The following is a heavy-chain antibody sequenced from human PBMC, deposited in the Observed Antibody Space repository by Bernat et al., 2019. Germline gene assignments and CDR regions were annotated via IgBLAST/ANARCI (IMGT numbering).Heavy chain of an antibody. CDR1: GFTFSSYS. Sequence: EVQLLESGGGLVQPGGSLRLSCAASGFTFSSYSMNWVRQAPGMGLEWVSYISSSSTTIYYADSVKGRFTMSRDNAKNSLYLQMNSLRAEDTAVYYCARGGGSGRSPFDYWGQGTLVTVSS. V-gene: IGHV3-48*01. J-gene: IGHJ4*02. CDR3: ARGGGSGRSPFDY. D-gene: IGHD2-15*01. CDR2: ISSSSTTI.